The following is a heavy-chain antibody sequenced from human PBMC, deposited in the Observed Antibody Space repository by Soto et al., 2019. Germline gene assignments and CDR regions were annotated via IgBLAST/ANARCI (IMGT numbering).Heavy chain of an antibody. Sequence: PGESLKISCKGSGYSFTSYWISWVRQMPGKGLEWMGRIGPSDSYTSYSPSFQGHVTISADKSISTAYLQWSSLKASDTAMYYCARLNTAMVYYYYGMDVWGQGTTVTVSS. CDR2: IGPSDSYT. CDR3: ARLNTAMVYYYYGMDV. V-gene: IGHV5-10-1*01. CDR1: GYSFTSYW. J-gene: IGHJ6*02. D-gene: IGHD5-18*01.